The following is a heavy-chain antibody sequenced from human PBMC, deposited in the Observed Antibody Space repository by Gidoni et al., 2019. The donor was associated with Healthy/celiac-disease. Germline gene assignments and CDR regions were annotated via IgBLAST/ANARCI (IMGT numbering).Heavy chain of an antibody. D-gene: IGHD6-13*01. J-gene: IGHJ5*02. CDR1: GYTFTGYY. Sequence: QVQLVQSGAEVQKPGSSVKVSCRASGYTFTGYYMHWVRQAPGQGLEWMGWINPNSGGTNYAQKFQGRVTMTRDTSISTAYMELSRLRSDDTAVYYCARDGGSSWENWFDPWGQGTLVTVSS. CDR3: ARDGGSSWENWFDP. V-gene: IGHV1-2*02. CDR2: INPNSGGT.